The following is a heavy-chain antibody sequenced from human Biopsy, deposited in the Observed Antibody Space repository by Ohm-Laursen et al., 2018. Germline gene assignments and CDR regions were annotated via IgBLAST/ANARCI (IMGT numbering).Heavy chain of an antibody. V-gene: IGHV1-8*01. Sequence: ATVKISCKASGYTFTSYEINWVRQATGQGLEWMGWMNPDSGNTGYAQNFQGRVTMTRNTSISTAYMELSSLRSEDTAVYFCARADPPLFYYGSGSSNWFDPWGQGTLVTVSS. CDR3: ARADPPLFYYGSGSSNWFDP. CDR1: GYTFTSYE. D-gene: IGHD3-10*01. CDR2: MNPDSGNT. J-gene: IGHJ5*02.